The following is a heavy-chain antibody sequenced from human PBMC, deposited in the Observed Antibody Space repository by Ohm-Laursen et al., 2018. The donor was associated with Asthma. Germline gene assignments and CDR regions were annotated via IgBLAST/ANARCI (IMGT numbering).Heavy chain of an antibody. J-gene: IGHJ4*02. CDR3: ARTLRGIYDRSGYFDY. V-gene: IGHV3-53*01. CDR1: GFTVGSDY. Sequence: GSLRLSCTASGFTVGSDYMTWVRQAPGKGLEWVSAIYSGGTTYYADSVRGRFTISGDNSKNTLYLQMNSLRAEDTAVYYCARTLRGIYDRSGYFDYWGQGTLVTVSS. D-gene: IGHD3-16*01. CDR2: IYSGGTT.